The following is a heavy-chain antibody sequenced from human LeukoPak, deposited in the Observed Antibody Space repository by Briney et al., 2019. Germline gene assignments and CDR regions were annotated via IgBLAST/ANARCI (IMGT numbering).Heavy chain of an antibody. CDR1: GGSISSYY. D-gene: IGHD6-19*01. V-gene: IGHV4-59*01. J-gene: IGHJ3*02. CDR2: IYYSGST. Sequence: SETLSLTCTVSGGSISSYYWSWIRQPPGKGLEWIGYIYYSGSTNYNPSLKSRVTISVDTSKNQFSLKLSSVTAADTAVYYCARVAVAGTSAAFDIWGQGTMVTVSS. CDR3: ARVAVAGTSAAFDI.